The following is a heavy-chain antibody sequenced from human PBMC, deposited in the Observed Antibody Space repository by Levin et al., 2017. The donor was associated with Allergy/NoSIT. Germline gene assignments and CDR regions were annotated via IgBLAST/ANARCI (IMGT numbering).Heavy chain of an antibody. CDR1: GFTFNEYG. D-gene: IGHD3-9*01. Sequence: GGSLRLSCAASGFTFNEYGMSWVRQAPGKGLEWVSGINWNGGSTGYADSVKGRFTISRDNAKNSLYLQMNSLRAEDTALYHCARVSYDILTGYYKEFDYWGQGTLVTVSS. J-gene: IGHJ4*02. CDR3: ARVSYDILTGYYKEFDY. V-gene: IGHV3-20*01. CDR2: INWNGGST.